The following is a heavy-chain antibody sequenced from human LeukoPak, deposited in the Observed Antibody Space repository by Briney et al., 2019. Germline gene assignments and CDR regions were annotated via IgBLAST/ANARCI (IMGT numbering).Heavy chain of an antibody. Sequence: QAGGSLRLSCAASGFTFSTYGMHWVRQAPGKGLEWVAFIRYDGNNKYYADSVKGRFTISRDNSKNTVYLQMSSLRAEDTAVYYCARGGKRALAGTRSPQYFHHWGQGTLVTVSS. CDR2: IRYDGNNK. CDR3: ARGGKRALAGTRSPQYFHH. J-gene: IGHJ1*01. V-gene: IGHV3-30*02. D-gene: IGHD6-19*01. CDR1: GFTFSTYG.